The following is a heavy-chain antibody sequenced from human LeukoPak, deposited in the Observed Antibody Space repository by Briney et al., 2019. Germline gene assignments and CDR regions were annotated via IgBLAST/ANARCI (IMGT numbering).Heavy chain of an antibody. D-gene: IGHD3-3*01. CDR3: ARVGYGSGSNGVH. CDR1: GDSVSSNSVS. V-gene: IGHV6-1*01. Sequence: SQTLSLTCAISGDSVSSNSVSWNWIRQSPSRGLEWLGRTYYRSKWYNNYAESVKSRITINPDTSKNQFSLQLNAVTPEDTAVYYCARVGYGSGSNGVHWGQGTLVTVSS. CDR2: TYYRSKWYN. J-gene: IGHJ4*02.